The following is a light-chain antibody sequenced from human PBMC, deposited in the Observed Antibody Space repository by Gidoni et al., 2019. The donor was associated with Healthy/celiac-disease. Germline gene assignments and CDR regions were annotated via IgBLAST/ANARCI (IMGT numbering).Light chain of an antibody. CDR3: QQYCSSPRLT. CDR2: GAS. Sequence: EIVLTQSPGTLSVSPGERATLSCRASQSVSSSYLAWYQQQPGQAPSRLIFGASSRATGIPDRFSGSGSGTDVTPTISRLEPEDFAVYYCQQYCSSPRLTFGGGTKVEIK. CDR1: QSVSSSY. V-gene: IGKV3-20*01. J-gene: IGKJ4*01.